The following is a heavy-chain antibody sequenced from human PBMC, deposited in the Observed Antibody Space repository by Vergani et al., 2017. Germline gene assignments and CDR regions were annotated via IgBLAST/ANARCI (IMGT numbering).Heavy chain of an antibody. CDR3: ARGPTTVEWLFPFDY. D-gene: IGHD3-3*01. V-gene: IGHV4-31*03. CDR1: GGSISSGGYY. Sequence: QVQLQESGPGLVKPSQTLSLTCTVSGGSISSGGYYWSWIRQHPGKGLEWIGYIYYSGSTYYNPSLKGRVTISVDTSKNQFSLKLSSVTAADTAVYYCARGPTTVEWLFPFDYWGQGTLVTVSS. CDR2: IYYSGST. J-gene: IGHJ4*02.